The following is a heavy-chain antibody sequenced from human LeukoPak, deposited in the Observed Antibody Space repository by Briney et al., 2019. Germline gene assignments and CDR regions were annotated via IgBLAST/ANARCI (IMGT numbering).Heavy chain of an antibody. CDR3: TRDRYDRKTRFDV. Sequence: GGSLRLSCAASRFTVSSNYMSWVRQAPGKGLEWVSYISKTNNYTQYMDSVKGRFTIARDNAKNSLYLHMNSLRAEDTAVYYCTRDRYDRKTRFDVWGLGTTVTVSS. D-gene: IGHD3-22*01. CDR2: ISKTNNYT. J-gene: IGHJ6*02. V-gene: IGHV3-11*05. CDR1: RFTVSSNY.